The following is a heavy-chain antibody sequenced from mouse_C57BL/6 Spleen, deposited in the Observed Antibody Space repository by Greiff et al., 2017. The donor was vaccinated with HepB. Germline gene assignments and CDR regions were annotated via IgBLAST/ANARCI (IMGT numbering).Heavy chain of an antibody. CDR3: ARSNWDNAMDY. CDR1: GFTFTDYY. D-gene: IGHD4-1*01. J-gene: IGHJ4*01. Sequence: EVKLVESGGGLVQPGGSLSLSCAASGFTFTDYYMRWVRQPPGKALEWLGFISNKANGYTTEYSASVKGRFTISRANSQSILYLQMNALRAEDSATYYCARSNWDNAMDYWGQGTSVTVSS. CDR2: ISNKANGYTT. V-gene: IGHV7-3*01.